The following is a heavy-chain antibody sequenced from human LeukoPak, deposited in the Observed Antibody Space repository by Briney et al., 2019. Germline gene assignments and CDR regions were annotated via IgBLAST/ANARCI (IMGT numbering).Heavy chain of an antibody. V-gene: IGHV4-59*01. CDR2: IYHGSA. D-gene: IGHD6-19*01. CDR3: AREGGRQWLVSGALGS. Sequence: GSLRLSCAASGFTFSSYVMSWVRQAPGKGLEWIGYIYHGSATYNPSLESRVTLSMDTSKNQYSLKMTSVTAADTAVYYCAREGGRQWLVSGALGSWGQGTLVTVSS. J-gene: IGHJ5*01. CDR1: GFTFSSYV.